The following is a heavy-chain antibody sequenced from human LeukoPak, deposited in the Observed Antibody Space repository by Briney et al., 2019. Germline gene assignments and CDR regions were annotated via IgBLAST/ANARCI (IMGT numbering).Heavy chain of an antibody. CDR2: IHYTGRTT. CDR3: ARVGDWNDLVF. J-gene: IGHJ4*02. Sequence: SETLSLTCTISGGSIRSYYWSWIRQSPEKGPEWIGYIHYTGRTTNYNPSLRSRVTISVDTSKNQFSLKLSSVTAADTAVYYCARVGDWNDLVFWGQGTLVTVSS. CDR1: GGSIRSYY. V-gene: IGHV4-59*01. D-gene: IGHD1-1*01.